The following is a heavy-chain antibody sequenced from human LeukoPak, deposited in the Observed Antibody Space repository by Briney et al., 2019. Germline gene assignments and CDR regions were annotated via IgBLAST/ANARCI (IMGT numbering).Heavy chain of an antibody. CDR3: ARVRPSSGSYYSYYYYYMDV. Sequence: PSETLSLTCTVSGGSISSYYWSWIRQPAGKGLEWIGRIYTSGSTNYNPSLKSRVTISVDTSKNQFSLKLSSVTAADTAVYYCARVRPSSGSYYSYYYYYMDVWGKGTTVTISS. D-gene: IGHD3-10*01. CDR1: GGSISSYY. V-gene: IGHV4-4*07. CDR2: IYTSGST. J-gene: IGHJ6*03.